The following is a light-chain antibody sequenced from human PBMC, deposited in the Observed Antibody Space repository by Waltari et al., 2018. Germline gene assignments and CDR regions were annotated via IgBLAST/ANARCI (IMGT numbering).Light chain of an antibody. V-gene: IGKV1-12*01. CDR3: QQGNSFPPT. J-gene: IGKJ1*01. CDR2: SAS. Sequence: DIQMTQSPSSVAASVGDRVTITCRASQGISSWLAWYQQKPGSPPKVLIYSASTLQTGVPSRFSGSGSGTDFTLTIDSLQPEDFATYYCQQGNSFPPTFGQGTKVEIK. CDR1: QGISSW.